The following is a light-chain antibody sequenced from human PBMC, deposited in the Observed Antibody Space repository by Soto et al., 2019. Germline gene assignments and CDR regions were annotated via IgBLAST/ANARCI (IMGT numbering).Light chain of an antibody. CDR2: AAS. J-gene: IGKJ3*01. Sequence: DVQMTQSPSSLSAAVGDRVTITCRASQGIATYLAWYQQKPGKAPKLLIYAASTLRSGVPSRFTGSGSGTDFTLTINSLQPEDFATYSCQKYNNGRLTFGPGTKVDI. V-gene: IGKV1-27*01. CDR1: QGIATY. CDR3: QKYNNGRLT.